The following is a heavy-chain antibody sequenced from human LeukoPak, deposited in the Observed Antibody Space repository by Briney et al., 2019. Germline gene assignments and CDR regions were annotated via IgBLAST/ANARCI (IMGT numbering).Heavy chain of an antibody. J-gene: IGHJ4*02. D-gene: IGHD1-14*01. Sequence: SETLSLTCTVSGDSFTSVTDYWAWIRQPPGKGLEWIGSIYYSGSTYYNPSLKSRVTISVDTSKNQFSLKLSSVTAADTAVYYCARHNLPPMLIDYWGQGTLVTVSS. CDR2: IYYSGST. CDR1: GDSFTSVTDY. V-gene: IGHV4-39*01. CDR3: ARHNLPPMLIDY.